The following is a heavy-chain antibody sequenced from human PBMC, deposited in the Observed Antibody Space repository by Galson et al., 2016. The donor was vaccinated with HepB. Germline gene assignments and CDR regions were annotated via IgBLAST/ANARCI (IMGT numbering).Heavy chain of an antibody. V-gene: IGHV4-4*01. Sequence: ETLSLTCVVSGGSISSSNWWSWVRQPPGKGLEWIGEIYRSGSTNYNPSLKSRVTISVDKSKNQFSLILTSVTAADTAVYFCARDGSGYDRDLGYWGQGTLGTVSS. CDR1: GGSISSSNW. CDR2: IYRSGST. CDR3: ARDGSGYDRDLGY. J-gene: IGHJ4*02. D-gene: IGHD3-10*01.